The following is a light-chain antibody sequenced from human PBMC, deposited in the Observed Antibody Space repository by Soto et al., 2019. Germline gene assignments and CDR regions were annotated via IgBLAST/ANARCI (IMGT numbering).Light chain of an antibody. CDR1: QSLSSSY. V-gene: IGKV3-20*01. J-gene: IGKJ4*01. CDR2: GAS. CDR3: QQYSRSPLT. Sequence: ETVLTQSPGTLSLSPGERATLSCRASQSLSSSYLAWYQHKPGQAPRLLIYGASSRATGTPDRFSGSGSGTDFTLTISKLEPEDSAVYYCQQYSRSPLTFGGGTKVEIK.